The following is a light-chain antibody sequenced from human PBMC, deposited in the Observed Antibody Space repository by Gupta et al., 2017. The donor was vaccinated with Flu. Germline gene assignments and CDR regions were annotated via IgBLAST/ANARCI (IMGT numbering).Light chain of an antibody. CDR3: QQYKYWPPWT. J-gene: IGKJ1*01. CDR1: QSVSSN. Sequence: EIVMTQSPATLSVSPGERATLSCRASQSVSSNLAWYQQKPRQAPRLLIYGASTRATGIPARFSGSGSGTEFTLTISSLQSEDFAVYYCQQYKYWPPWTFGQGTKVEIK. CDR2: GAS. V-gene: IGKV3-15*01.